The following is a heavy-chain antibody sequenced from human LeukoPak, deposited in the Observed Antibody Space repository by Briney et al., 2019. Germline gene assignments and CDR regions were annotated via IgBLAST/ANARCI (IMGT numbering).Heavy chain of an antibody. Sequence: ASVKVSCKASGYTFTSYGISWVRQAPGQGLEWMGWISAYNGNTNYAPKLQGRLTINAGGSTSTVYMELRSLRSEDTAVYFCARGPPPLYSGSYRPLDHWGQGTLVTVSS. CDR3: ARGPPPLYSGSYRPLDH. CDR1: GYTFTSYG. V-gene: IGHV1-18*01. J-gene: IGHJ4*02. D-gene: IGHD1-26*01. CDR2: ISAYNGNT.